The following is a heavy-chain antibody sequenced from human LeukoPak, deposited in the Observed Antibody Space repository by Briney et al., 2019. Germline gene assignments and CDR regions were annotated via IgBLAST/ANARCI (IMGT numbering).Heavy chain of an antibody. CDR1: GYTFTGYY. CDR3: ARDSSGWYRGFPDY. V-gene: IGHV1-2*02. CDR2: INPNSGGT. Sequence: GASAKVSCKASGYTFTGYYMHWVRQAPGQGLEWMGWINPNSGGTNYAQKFQGRVTMTRDTSISTAYMELSRLRSDDTAVYYCARDSSGWYRGFPDYWGQGTLVTVSS. J-gene: IGHJ4*02. D-gene: IGHD6-19*01.